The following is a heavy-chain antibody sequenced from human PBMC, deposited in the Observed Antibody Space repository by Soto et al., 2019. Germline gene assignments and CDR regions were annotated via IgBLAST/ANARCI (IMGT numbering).Heavy chain of an antibody. D-gene: IGHD4-17*01. V-gene: IGHV1-18*01. CDR3: ARDGYGDYGY. Sequence: QVQLVQSGAEVKKPGTSVKVSCKASGYTFTSNGITWVRQSPGQGLDWMGWISTYNGNTNYAQKLQGRVTMTRDTPTSIAYMELKGLRSDGTAVYYCARDGYGDYGYWGQGSLVTVSS. CDR1: GYTFTSNG. CDR2: ISTYNGNT. J-gene: IGHJ4*02.